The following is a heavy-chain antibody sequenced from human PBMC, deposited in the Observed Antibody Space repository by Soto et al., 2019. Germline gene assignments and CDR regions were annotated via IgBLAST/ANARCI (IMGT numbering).Heavy chain of an antibody. CDR2: ISGSGGSR. CDR3: SRRSSGWYFDY. CDR1: GFTFSSYA. Sequence: EVQLLESGGGLVQPGGSLRLSCAASGFTFSSYAMSWVRQAPGKGLEWVSVISGSGGSRYYADSVKGRFTISRDNSKNTLYLQMNSLRAEDRAVYYCSRRSSGWYFDYWGQGTLVTVSS. V-gene: IGHV3-23*01. D-gene: IGHD6-19*01. J-gene: IGHJ4*02.